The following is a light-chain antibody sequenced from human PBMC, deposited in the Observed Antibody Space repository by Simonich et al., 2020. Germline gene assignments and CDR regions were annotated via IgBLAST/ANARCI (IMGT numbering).Light chain of an antibody. V-gene: IGLV2-14*03. CDR2: DVS. CDR1: SSDFGGYNY. CDR3: SSYTSSSTLV. Sequence: QSALTQPASVSGSPGQSITISCTGTSSDFGGYNYVSWYQQHPGKAPKLMIYDVSNRPSGVSNRFSGSKSGNTASLTISGLQADDEADYYCSSYTSSSTLVFGGGTKLTVL. J-gene: IGLJ3*02.